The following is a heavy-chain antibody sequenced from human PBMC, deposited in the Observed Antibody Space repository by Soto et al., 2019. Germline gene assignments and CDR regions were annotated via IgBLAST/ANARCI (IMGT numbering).Heavy chain of an antibody. CDR3: ARARDYYDRRAPFEY. J-gene: IGHJ4*02. Sequence: SETLSLTCTVSGGSISSNYWSWIRQPPGKGLEWIGYIYYSGSTNYNPSLRSRVTISVDTSKNQFSLKLSSVTAADTAVYYCARARDYYDRRAPFEYWGQGTLVTVSS. CDR1: GGSISSNY. CDR2: IYYSGST. D-gene: IGHD3-22*01. V-gene: IGHV4-59*01.